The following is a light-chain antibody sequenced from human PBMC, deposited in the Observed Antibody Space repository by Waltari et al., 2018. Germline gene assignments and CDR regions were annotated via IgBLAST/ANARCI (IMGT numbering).Light chain of an antibody. CDR1: SSDVGGYTY. Sequence: QSALTQPPSASGSPGQSVTLSCTGISSDVGGYTYVSWYQQHPGKAPKLMIYEVTRRPSGVPDRFSGSKSGNTASLTVSGLQADDEADYYCISYAGSDNLVFGGGTKLTVL. J-gene: IGLJ2*01. V-gene: IGLV2-8*01. CDR3: ISYAGSDNLV. CDR2: EVT.